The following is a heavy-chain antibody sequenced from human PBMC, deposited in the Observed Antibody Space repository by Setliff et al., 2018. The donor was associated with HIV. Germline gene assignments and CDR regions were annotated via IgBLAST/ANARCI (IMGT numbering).Heavy chain of an antibody. V-gene: IGHV4-39*07. CDR3: ARVPPSSWYVTTQRTKEYFHQ. CDR1: GGSIKSSSYY. Sequence: PSETLSLTCTVSGGSIKSSSYYWGWIRQPPGKGLEWIGSIYYSGNTYYNPPLKSRVTISVDTSRNQFSLRLSSVTAADTAIYYCARVPPSSWYVTTQRTKEYFHQWGQGTLVTVSS. CDR2: IYYSGNT. J-gene: IGHJ1*01. D-gene: IGHD6-13*01.